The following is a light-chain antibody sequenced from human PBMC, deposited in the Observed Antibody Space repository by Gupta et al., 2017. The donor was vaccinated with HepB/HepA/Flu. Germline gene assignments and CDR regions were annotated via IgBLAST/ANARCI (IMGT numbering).Light chain of an antibody. V-gene: IGKV1-5*03. CDR2: KAS. J-gene: IGKJ4*01. Sequence: DTQMTQSPSTLSASIGDRVTITCRASQSINSWLAWYQQKPGKAPKFLINKASTLESGVPSRFSGSRSGTEFTLTISSLQPEDFATYYCQQCDNYPLTFGGGTKVEIK. CDR1: QSINSW. CDR3: QQCDNYPLT.